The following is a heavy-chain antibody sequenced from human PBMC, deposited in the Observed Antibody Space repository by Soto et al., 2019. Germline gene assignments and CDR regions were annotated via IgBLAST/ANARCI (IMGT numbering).Heavy chain of an antibody. J-gene: IGHJ6*02. CDR1: GFSVSGYS. D-gene: IGHD6-19*01. CDR3: ARGSKQWLTTPSGYYYYGMDV. Sequence: EVQLMESGGGLVRPGGSLRLSCAASGFSVSGYSMNWVRQAPGKGLEWISYIRGSSGTTIYAASVRGRFTISRDNANNSLYLQMDSLRDDDTAVYYCARGSKQWLTTPSGYYYYGMDVWGQGTTVTVSS. V-gene: IGHV3-48*02. CDR2: IRGSSGTT.